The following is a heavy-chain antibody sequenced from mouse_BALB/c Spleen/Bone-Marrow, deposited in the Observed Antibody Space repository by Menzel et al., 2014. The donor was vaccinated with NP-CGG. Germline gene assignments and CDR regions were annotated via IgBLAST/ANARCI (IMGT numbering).Heavy chain of an antibody. V-gene: IGHV1-20*02. J-gene: IGHJ3*01. D-gene: IGHD2-4*01. CDR1: GYSFTGYF. CDR2: INPYNGDT. CDR3: VRSGDYDGFAY. Sequence: VQLKESGPELVKPGASVKISCKASGYSFTGYFMNWVMQSHGKSLEWIGRINPYNGDTFYNQKFKGKATLTVDKSSSTAHMELRSLASEDSAVYYCVRSGDYDGFAYWGRGTLVTASA.